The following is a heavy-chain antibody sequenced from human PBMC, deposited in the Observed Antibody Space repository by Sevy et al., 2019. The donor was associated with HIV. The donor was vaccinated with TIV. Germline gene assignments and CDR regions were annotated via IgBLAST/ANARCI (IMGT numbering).Heavy chain of an antibody. V-gene: IGHV1-2*02. J-gene: IGHJ4*02. D-gene: IGHD2-21*01. CDR1: GYTFTGYY. CDR3: XXXXXXXXXXTQEFYY. CDR2: INPNSGGT. Sequence: ASVKVSCKASGYTFTGYYMHWVRQAPGQGLEWMGWINPNSGGTNYAQKFQGRVTMTRDTSISTAYMELSRLRSDDTXXXXXXXXXXXXXXXTQEFYYWGQGTLVTVSS.